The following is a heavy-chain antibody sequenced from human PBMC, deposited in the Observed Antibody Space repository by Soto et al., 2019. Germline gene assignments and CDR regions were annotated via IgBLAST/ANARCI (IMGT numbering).Heavy chain of an antibody. CDR2: ISAYNGNT. Sequence: ASVKVSCKASGYTFTSYGISWVRQAPGQVLEWMGWISAYNGNTNYAQKLQGRVTMTTDTSTSTAYIELRSLRSDDTAVYYCARVGASGLYGLDVWGQGTTVTVSS. CDR3: ARVGASGLYGLDV. V-gene: IGHV1-18*04. J-gene: IGHJ6*02. D-gene: IGHD1-26*01. CDR1: GYTFTSYG.